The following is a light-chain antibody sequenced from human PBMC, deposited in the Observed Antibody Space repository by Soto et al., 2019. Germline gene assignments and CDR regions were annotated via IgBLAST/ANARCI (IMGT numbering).Light chain of an antibody. V-gene: IGKV3-15*01. CDR2: DTS. CDR1: QSVSSSY. Sequence: EIVLTQSPGTLSLSPGERATLSCRASQSVSSSYLAWYQQKPGQAPRLLIYDTSTRAAGIAARFSGSGSGTEFTLTISSLQSEDFAVYYCQQYVHWPPGTFGQGTKVDIK. J-gene: IGKJ1*01. CDR3: QQYVHWPPGT.